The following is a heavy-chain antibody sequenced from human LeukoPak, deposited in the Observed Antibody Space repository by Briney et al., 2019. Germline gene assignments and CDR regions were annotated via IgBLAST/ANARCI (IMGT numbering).Heavy chain of an antibody. CDR2: VSSSSSYI. Sequence: GGSLRLACAASGFTFSSYGMNWVRQAPGKGLEWVSSVSSSSSYIYYADSVKGRFTISRDNAKNSLYLQMNSLRAEDTAVYYCARCSNAYYYYMDVWGKGTTVTVSS. CDR1: GFTFSSYG. D-gene: IGHD2-8*01. J-gene: IGHJ6*03. V-gene: IGHV3-21*01. CDR3: ARCSNAYYYYMDV.